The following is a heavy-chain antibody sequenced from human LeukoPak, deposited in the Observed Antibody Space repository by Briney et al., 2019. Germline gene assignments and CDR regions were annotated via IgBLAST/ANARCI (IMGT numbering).Heavy chain of an antibody. Sequence: PSETLSLTCTVSGGSISSYYWSWIRQPPGKGLEWIGYIYYSGSTNYNPSLKSRVTISVDTSKNQFSLKLSSVTAADTAVYYCARVKRYCSSTSCPRFFDYWGQGTLVTVSS. CDR3: ARVKRYCSSTSCPRFFDY. D-gene: IGHD2-2*01. V-gene: IGHV4-59*01. J-gene: IGHJ4*02. CDR1: GGSISSYY. CDR2: IYYSGST.